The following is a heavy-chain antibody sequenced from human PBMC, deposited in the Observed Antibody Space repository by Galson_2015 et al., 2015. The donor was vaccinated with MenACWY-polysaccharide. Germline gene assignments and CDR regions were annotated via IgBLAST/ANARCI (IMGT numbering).Heavy chain of an antibody. D-gene: IGHD1-26*01. CDR2: ISDSGGTI. J-gene: IGHJ4*02. CDR3: ARVRGSYSVDY. Sequence: SLRLSCAASGFTFRDYYMSWLCQVPGKGLEWVSYISDSGGTIYYADSVKGRFTISRDNAKNSLYLQLTSLRAEDTALYYCARVRGSYSVDYWGQGTLVTVSS. V-gene: IGHV3-11*01. CDR1: GFTFRDYY.